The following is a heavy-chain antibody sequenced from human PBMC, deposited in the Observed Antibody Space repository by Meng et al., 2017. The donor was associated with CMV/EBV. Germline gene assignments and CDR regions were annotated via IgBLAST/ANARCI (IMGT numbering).Heavy chain of an antibody. D-gene: IGHD2-2*01. CDR2: IDPSDSYT. V-gene: IGHV5-10-1*01. Sequence: GSGYSFTSSWISWVRQMPGKGLEWMGRIDPSDSYTNYSPSFQGHVTFSADKSISTAYLQWSSLKASDTAMYYCARHYSTMAAYYFDFWGQGTLVTVSS. CDR1: GYSFTSSW. CDR3: ARHYSTMAAYYFDF. J-gene: IGHJ4*02.